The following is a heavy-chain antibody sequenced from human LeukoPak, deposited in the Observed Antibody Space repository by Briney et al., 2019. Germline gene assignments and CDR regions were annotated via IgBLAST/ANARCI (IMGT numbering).Heavy chain of an antibody. Sequence: PGGSLRLSCAASGFTFSSYAMSWVRQAPGKGLEWVSGISGSGGSTYYADSVKGRFIISRDNSKNTLYLQMNSLRAEDTAVYYCARDLLGYNYHYMDVWGKGTTVTVSS. J-gene: IGHJ6*03. CDR3: ARDLLGYNYHYMDV. V-gene: IGHV3-23*01. D-gene: IGHD3-22*01. CDR2: ISGSGGST. CDR1: GFTFSSYA.